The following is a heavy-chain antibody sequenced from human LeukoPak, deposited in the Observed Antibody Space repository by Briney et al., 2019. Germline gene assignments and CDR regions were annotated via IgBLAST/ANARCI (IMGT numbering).Heavy chain of an antibody. CDR3: ARVFYDSSGYYSLDY. Sequence: GRSLRLSCAASGFTFSSYGMHWVRQAPGKGLEWVAVIWYDGSNKYYADSVKGRFTISRDNSKNTLYLQMNSLRAEDTAVYYCARVFYDSSGYYSLDYCGQGTLVTVSS. D-gene: IGHD3-22*01. V-gene: IGHV3-33*01. J-gene: IGHJ4*02. CDR2: IWYDGSNK. CDR1: GFTFSSYG.